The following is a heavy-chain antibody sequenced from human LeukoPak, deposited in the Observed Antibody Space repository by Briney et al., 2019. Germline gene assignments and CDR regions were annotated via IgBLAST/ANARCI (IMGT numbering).Heavy chain of an antibody. CDR2: INPNSGGT. J-gene: IGHJ4*02. D-gene: IGHD3-3*01. CDR1: GYTFTGYY. V-gene: IGHV1-2*02. CDR3: ARDPHVLRFLEWLSLFDY. Sequence: GASVKASCKASGYTFTGYYMHWVRQAPGQGLEWMGWINPNSGGTNYAQKFQGRVTMTRDTSISTAYMELSRLRSDDTAVYYCARDPHVLRFLEWLSLFDYWGQGTLVTVSS.